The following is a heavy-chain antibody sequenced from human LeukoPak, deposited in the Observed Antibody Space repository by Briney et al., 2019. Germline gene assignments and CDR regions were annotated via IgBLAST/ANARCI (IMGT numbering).Heavy chain of an antibody. CDR3: ARGPSYYYDSSGYYLDY. V-gene: IGHV4-39*07. J-gene: IGHJ4*02. CDR1: GGSLSITSYY. CDR2: IYYSGST. Sequence: SETLSLTCTVSGGSLSITSYYWGWIRQHPGKGLEWIGYIYYSGSTYYNPSLKSRVTISVDTSKNQFSLKLSSVTAADTAVYYCARGPSYYYDSSGYYLDYWGQGTLVTVSS. D-gene: IGHD3-22*01.